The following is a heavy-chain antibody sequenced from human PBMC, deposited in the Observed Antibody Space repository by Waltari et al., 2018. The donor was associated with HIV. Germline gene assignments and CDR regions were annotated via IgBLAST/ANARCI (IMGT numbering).Heavy chain of an antibody. CDR1: GGSISSSSYY. V-gene: IGHV4-39*01. Sequence: QLQLQESGPGLVKPSETLSLTCTVSGGSISSSSYYWGWIRPPPGKGLEWIGSIYYRGSTSYTPPRKSRVTLSVYTSKSQFSLKLSSVTAADTAVYYCPSLQGDYDSSGYLYYFDYWGQGTLVTVSS. CDR2: IYYRGST. CDR3: PSLQGDYDSSGYLYYFDY. D-gene: IGHD3-22*01. J-gene: IGHJ4*02.